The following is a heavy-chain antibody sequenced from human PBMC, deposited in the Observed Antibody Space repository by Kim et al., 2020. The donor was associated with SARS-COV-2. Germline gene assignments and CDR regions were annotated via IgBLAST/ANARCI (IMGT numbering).Heavy chain of an antibody. V-gene: IGHV3-11*06. CDR3: AREPNTMVRGVIKGNGMDV. J-gene: IGHJ6*02. Sequence: GRFTISRDNAKNSLYLQMNSLRAEDTAVYYCAREPNTMVRGVIKGNGMDVWGQGTTVTVSS. D-gene: IGHD3-10*01.